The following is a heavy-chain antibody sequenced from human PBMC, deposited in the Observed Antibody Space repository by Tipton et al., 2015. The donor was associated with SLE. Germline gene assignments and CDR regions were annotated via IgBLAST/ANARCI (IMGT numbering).Heavy chain of an antibody. Sequence: QSGAEVKRTGSSVKVSCKASGGTFSNYAFTWVRQAPGQGLEWMGGITPLFHTTNYAQKFRGRLTITTDESTNTAYMELSSLTSEDTAVYYCARRSTDAFDIWGQGTMVTVSS. J-gene: IGHJ3*02. D-gene: IGHD5/OR15-5a*01. CDR2: ITPLFHTT. V-gene: IGHV1-69*05. CDR1: GGTFSNYA. CDR3: ARRSTDAFDI.